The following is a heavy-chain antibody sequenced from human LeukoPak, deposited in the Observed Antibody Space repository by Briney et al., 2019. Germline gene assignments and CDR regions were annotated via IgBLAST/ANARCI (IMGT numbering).Heavy chain of an antibody. D-gene: IGHD5-12*01. J-gene: IGHJ4*02. Sequence: GSSVKVSCKASGGTFSSYAISWVRQAPGQGLEWMGRIIPILGIANYAQKFQGRVTITADKSASTAYMELSSLRSEDTAVYYCARAQDGGYEHDYWGQGTLVTVSS. CDR1: GGTFSSYA. V-gene: IGHV1-69*04. CDR2: IIPILGIA. CDR3: ARAQDGGYEHDY.